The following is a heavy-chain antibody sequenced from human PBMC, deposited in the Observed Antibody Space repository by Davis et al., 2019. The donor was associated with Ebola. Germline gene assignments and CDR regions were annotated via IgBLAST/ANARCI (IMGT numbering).Heavy chain of an antibody. J-gene: IGHJ5*02. CDR1: GGTFSSYA. CDR2: IIPIFCTA. V-gene: IGHV1-69*05. Sequence: SVKVSCKASGGTFSSYAISWVRQAPGQGLEWTGGIIPIFCTANYAQKFQGRVTITRDTSASTAYMELSSLRSEDTAVYYCARDRSGWNWFDPWGQGTLVTVSS. CDR3: ARDRSGWNWFDP. D-gene: IGHD3-3*01.